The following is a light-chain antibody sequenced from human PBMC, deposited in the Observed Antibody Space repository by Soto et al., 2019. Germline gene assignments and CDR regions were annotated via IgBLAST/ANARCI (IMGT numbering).Light chain of an antibody. V-gene: IGKV1-6*01. CDR3: LQDYDFPYT. Sequence: AIQMTQSPSSLSASVGDRVSISCRASQDIKNDLGWFQQKPGKAPNLLIYTASRLQTGVPSRSSGSGSGTDFTLTISGLQPEDFATYYCLQDYDFPYTFGQGTKLEIK. J-gene: IGKJ2*01. CDR2: TAS. CDR1: QDIKND.